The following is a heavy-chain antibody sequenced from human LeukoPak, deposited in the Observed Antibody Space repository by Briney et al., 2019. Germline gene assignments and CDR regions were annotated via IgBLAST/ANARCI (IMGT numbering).Heavy chain of an antibody. CDR1: GFTVSSNY. CDR3: ARDSYSSGWYY. V-gene: IGHV3-53*01. Sequence: PGGSLRLSCAASGFTVSSNYMSWARHAPRKGLEWVSVIYSGGSTYYADSVKGRFTISRDNSKNTLYLQMNSLRAEDTAVYYCARDSYSSGWYYWGQGTLVTVSS. J-gene: IGHJ4*02. CDR2: IYSGGST. D-gene: IGHD6-19*01.